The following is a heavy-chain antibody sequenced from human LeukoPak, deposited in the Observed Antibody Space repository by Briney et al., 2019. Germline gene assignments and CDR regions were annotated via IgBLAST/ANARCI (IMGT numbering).Heavy chain of an antibody. V-gene: IGHV1-18*01. D-gene: IGHD1-1*01. CDR2: ISTYKDDT. CDR1: GYSFTNYV. Sequence: ASVKVSCKSSGYSFTNYVISCGRQAPGQGLEWMGWISTYKDDTNYAQKIQGRVIMTKDTSTSTVYMELRSLRHDDTAVYYCARDWPNLERRDSFDYWGQGTLVAVSS. CDR3: ARDWPNLERRDSFDY. J-gene: IGHJ4*02.